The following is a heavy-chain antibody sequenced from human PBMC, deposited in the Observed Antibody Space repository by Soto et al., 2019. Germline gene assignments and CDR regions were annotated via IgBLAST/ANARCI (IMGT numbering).Heavy chain of an antibody. D-gene: IGHD3-22*01. CDR3: ARVRWYYDSSGYSENPLFDY. V-gene: IGHV1-8*01. J-gene: IGHJ4*02. CDR2: ISGNT. Sequence: ISGNTGYAQKFQGRVTMTRNTSISTAYMELSSLRSEDTAVYYCARVRWYYDSSGYSENPLFDYWGQGTLVTVSS.